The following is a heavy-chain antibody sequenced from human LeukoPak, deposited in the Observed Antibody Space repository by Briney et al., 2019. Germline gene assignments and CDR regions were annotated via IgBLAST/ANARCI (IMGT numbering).Heavy chain of an antibody. CDR3: ASLDTAKQPLANH. CDR2: IREERGQE. CDR1: GLTVSNHW. D-gene: IGHD5-18*01. V-gene: IGHV3-7*03. J-gene: IGHJ5*02. Sequence: QTGGSLRLSCVASGLTVSNHWMSWVRQAPGKGLEWVANIREERGQEYYVDSVKGRFTISKNSAKNSLYLQMNTLRVEDTAMYYCASLDTAKQPLANHWGQGTLVTVS.